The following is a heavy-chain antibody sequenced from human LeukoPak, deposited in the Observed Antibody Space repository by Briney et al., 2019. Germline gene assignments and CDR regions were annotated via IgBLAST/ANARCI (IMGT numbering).Heavy chain of an antibody. CDR2: ISGSGGST. Sequence: GGSLRLSCAASGFTFSDYYMSWIRQAPGKGLEWVSAISGSGGSTYYADSVKGRFTISRDNSKNTLYLQMNSLRAEDTAVYYCARPKRADYGMDVWGQGTTVTVSS. CDR1: GFTFSDYY. J-gene: IGHJ6*02. CDR3: ARPKRADYGMDV. V-gene: IGHV3-23*01.